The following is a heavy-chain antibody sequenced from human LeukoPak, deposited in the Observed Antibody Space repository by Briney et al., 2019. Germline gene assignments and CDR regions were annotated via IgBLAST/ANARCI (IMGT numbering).Heavy chain of an antibody. CDR3: ARDLYGGNSDAFDI. J-gene: IGHJ3*02. Sequence: SETLSLTCTVSGGSISSYYWSWIRQPPGKGLEWIGYIHYSGSTNYNPSLKSRVTISVDTSKNQFSLKLSSVTAADTAVYYRARDLYGGNSDAFDIWGQGTMVTVSS. V-gene: IGHV4-59*01. D-gene: IGHD4-23*01. CDR1: GGSISSYY. CDR2: IHYSGST.